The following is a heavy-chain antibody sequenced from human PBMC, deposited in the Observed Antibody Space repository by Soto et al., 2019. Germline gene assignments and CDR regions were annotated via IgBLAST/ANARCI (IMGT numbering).Heavy chain of an antibody. CDR2: IYPGDSDT. J-gene: IGHJ6*02. D-gene: IGHD3-10*01. CDR1: GYSFTSYW. V-gene: IGHV5-51*01. CDR3: ASGFVGKVNYGSGSYPLDV. Sequence: GESLKISCKGSGYSFTSYWIGWVRQMPGKGLEWMGIIYPGDSDTRYSPSFQGQVTISADKSISTAYLQWSSLKASDTAMYYCASGFVGKVNYGSGSYPLDVWGQGTTVTVSS.